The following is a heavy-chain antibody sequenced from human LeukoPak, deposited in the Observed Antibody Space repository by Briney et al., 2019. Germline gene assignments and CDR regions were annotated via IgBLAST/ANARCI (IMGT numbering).Heavy chain of an antibody. V-gene: IGHV3-73*01. CDR3: ATKDSSGYCFGG. CDR2: IRSKANSYAT. J-gene: IGHJ4*02. CDR1: GFTFSGSS. D-gene: IGHD3-22*01. Sequence: GGSLKLSCAASGFTFSGSSMHWVRQASGKGLEWVGRIRSKANSYATAYPASVKGRFTISRDDSKNTAYLQMNSLRAEDTAVYYCATKDSSGYCFGGWGQGTLVTVSS.